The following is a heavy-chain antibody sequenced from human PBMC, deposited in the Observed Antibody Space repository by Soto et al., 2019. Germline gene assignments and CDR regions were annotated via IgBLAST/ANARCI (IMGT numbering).Heavy chain of an antibody. J-gene: IGHJ5*02. CDR2: INPDTGDT. V-gene: IGHV1-2*02. Sequence: WASVKVSCKTSGYTFTAYYIHWVRQAPGQGLEWMGWINPDTGDTRSIRKFQGRVTMTRDTSITTVYMVLSRLTTDDTAVYYCARGPYKNWFAPWGQGNLVTVSS. CDR1: GYTFTAYY. D-gene: IGHD1-20*01. CDR3: ARGPYKNWFAP.